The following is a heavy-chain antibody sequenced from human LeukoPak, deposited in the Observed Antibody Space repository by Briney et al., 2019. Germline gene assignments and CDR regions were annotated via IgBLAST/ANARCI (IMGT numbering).Heavy chain of an antibody. CDR1: GFTFSSYG. V-gene: IGHV3-30*02. D-gene: IGHD2-2*01. CDR3: AKDHGTSWKYYFDY. Sequence: GGSLRLSCAASGFTFSSYGMHWVRQAPGKGLEWVAFIRYDGSNKYYADSVKGRFTISRDNSKNTLYLQMNSLRAEDTAVYYCAKDHGTSWKYYFDYWGQGTLVTVSS. CDR2: IRYDGSNK. J-gene: IGHJ4*02.